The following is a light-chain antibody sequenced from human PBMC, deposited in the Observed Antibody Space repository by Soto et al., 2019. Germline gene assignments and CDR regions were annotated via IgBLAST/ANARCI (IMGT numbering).Light chain of an antibody. Sequence: QSVLTQPPSASGTPGQRVTISCSGSSSNIGSNYVYWYQQLPGTAPKLLIYRNNQRPSGVPDRFSGCKSGTSASLAISGLRSEDEADYYCAAWDDSLSVPVFGGGTKLTVL. CDR2: RNN. CDR3: AAWDDSLSVPV. J-gene: IGLJ3*02. CDR1: SSNIGSNY. V-gene: IGLV1-47*01.